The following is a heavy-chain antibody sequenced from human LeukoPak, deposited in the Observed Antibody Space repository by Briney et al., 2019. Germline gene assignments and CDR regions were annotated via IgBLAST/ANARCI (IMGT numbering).Heavy chain of an antibody. CDR3: ANGGYCSSTSCYIALYYYYYYYMDV. D-gene: IGHD2-2*02. V-gene: IGHV4-59*01. J-gene: IGHJ6*03. Sequence: SETLSLTCTVSGGSISSYYWSWIRQPPGKGLEWIGYIYYSGSTNYNPSLKSRVTISVDTSKNQFSLKLSSVTAADTAVYYCANGGYCSSTSCYIALYYYYYYYMDVWGKGTTVTVSS. CDR2: IYYSGST. CDR1: GGSISSYY.